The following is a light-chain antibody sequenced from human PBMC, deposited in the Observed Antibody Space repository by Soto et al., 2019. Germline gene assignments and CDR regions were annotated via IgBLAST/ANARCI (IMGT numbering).Light chain of an antibody. V-gene: IGKV3-11*01. CDR1: QSVANY. J-gene: IGKJ5*01. Sequence: EIVLTQSPPTLSLSPGERATLSCRASQSVANYLAWYQQKPGQAPRLLIHDTSDRATGIPARFSGSGSGTDFTLTISSLEPEDFAVYYCQLRSSWPLTFGQGTRLEIK. CDR3: QLRSSWPLT. CDR2: DTS.